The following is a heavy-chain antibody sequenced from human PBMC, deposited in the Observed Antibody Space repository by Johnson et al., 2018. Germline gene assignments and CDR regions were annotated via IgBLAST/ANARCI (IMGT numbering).Heavy chain of an antibody. D-gene: IGHD6-13*01. Sequence: VQLQESGGGLVQPGGSLRLSCAASGFTFSNYWMHWVRQAPGKGLVWVSRINSDGSSTTYADSVKGRFTISRDNDRNTVFLQMNSLRAEDTAVYYCAGLGSAAAGGIDAFDIWGQGTMVTVSS. CDR2: INSDGSST. CDR1: GFTFSNYW. J-gene: IGHJ3*02. V-gene: IGHV3-74*01. CDR3: AGLGSAAAGGIDAFDI.